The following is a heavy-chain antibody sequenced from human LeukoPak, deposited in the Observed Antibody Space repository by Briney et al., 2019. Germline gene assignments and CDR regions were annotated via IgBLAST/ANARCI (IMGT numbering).Heavy chain of an antibody. D-gene: IGHD3-10*01. CDR2: INPSGGST. J-gene: IGHJ5*02. V-gene: IGHV1-46*03. CDR1: GYTFTSYY. CDR3: ARDYGSGSYYLPPANWFDP. Sequence: ASVKVSCKASGYTFTSYYMHWLRQAPGQGLEWMGIINPSGGSTSYAQKFQGRVTMTRDTSTSTVYMELSSLRSEDTAVYYCARDYGSGSYYLPPANWFDPWGQGTLVTVSS.